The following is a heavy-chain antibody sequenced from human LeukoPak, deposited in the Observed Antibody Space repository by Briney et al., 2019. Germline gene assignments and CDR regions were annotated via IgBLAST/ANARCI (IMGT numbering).Heavy chain of an antibody. J-gene: IGHJ4*02. V-gene: IGHV3-66*02. CDR2: IYSGGTT. D-gene: IGHD4-17*01. CDR1: DFIVSSNY. Sequence: GGSLRLSCAASDFIVSSNYMSWVRQAPGKGLEWVSVIYSGGTTYYAHSVKGRFTISRDNSKNTLYLQMNSLRAEDTAVYYCARGTHDYGDVPLDYWGQGTLVTVSS. CDR3: ARGTHDYGDVPLDY.